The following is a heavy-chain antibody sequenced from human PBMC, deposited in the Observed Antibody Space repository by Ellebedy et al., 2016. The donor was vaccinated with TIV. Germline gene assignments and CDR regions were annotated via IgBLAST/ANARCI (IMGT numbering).Heavy chain of an antibody. D-gene: IGHD5-18*01. Sequence: SETLSLTXAVYGGSFSGYYWSWIRQPPGKGLEWIGEINHSGSTNYNPSLKSRVTISVDTSKNQFSLKLSSVTAADTAVYYCARVFSYGGDYYYGMDVWGQGTTVTVSS. J-gene: IGHJ6*02. CDR2: INHSGST. CDR3: ARVFSYGGDYYYGMDV. V-gene: IGHV4-34*01. CDR1: GGSFSGYY.